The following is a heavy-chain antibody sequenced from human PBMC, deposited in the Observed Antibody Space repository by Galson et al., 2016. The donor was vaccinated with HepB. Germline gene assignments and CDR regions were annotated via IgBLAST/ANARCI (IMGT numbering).Heavy chain of an antibody. D-gene: IGHD6-13*01. CDR2: ISYIGGST. CDR3: ARVGVAAAYSY. CDR1: GGSIIRYY. Sequence: SETLSLTCTVSGGSIIRYYWSWIRQPPGKGLEWIGSISYIGGSTYYNPSLNSRLTISLHTSKNQFSLMLTSVTAADTAVYYCARVGVAAAYSYWGQGTLVTVSS. V-gene: IGHV4-59*01. J-gene: IGHJ4*02.